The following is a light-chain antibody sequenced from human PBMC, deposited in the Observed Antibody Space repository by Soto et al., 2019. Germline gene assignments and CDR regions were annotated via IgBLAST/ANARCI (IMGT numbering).Light chain of an antibody. V-gene: IGKV1-27*01. J-gene: IGKJ1*01. Sequence: DIQMTQSPSSLSASVGDRVTITCRASQGISNYLAWYQQKPGKVPKVLIYAASTLQSGVPSRFSGSGSGTDFTLPISSLQPEDVAIYYCQKHNSAPPWTFGQGTKVEIK. CDR1: QGISNY. CDR2: AAS. CDR3: QKHNSAPPWT.